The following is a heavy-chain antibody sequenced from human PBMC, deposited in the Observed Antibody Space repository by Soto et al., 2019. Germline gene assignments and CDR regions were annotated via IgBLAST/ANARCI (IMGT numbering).Heavy chain of an antibody. CDR3: ARDRGAYGHNPPDY. CDR2: INPNSGGT. CDR1: GYTFTGYS. Sequence: QVQLVQSGAEVKKPGASVKVSCKASGYTFTGYSMHWVRQAPGQGLEWMGWINPNSGGTNYAQKFQGWVPMARETSFSTAYMDLSRLKSDDAAVYYCARDRGAYGHNPPDYWGQGTLVTVSS. D-gene: IGHD3-10*01. J-gene: IGHJ4*02. V-gene: IGHV1-2*04.